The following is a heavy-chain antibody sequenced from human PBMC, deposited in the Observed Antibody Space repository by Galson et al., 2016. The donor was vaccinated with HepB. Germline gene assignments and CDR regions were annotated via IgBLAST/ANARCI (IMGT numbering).Heavy chain of an antibody. J-gene: IGHJ2*01. CDR2: ISIGSSYI. D-gene: IGHD3-22*01. V-gene: IGHV3-21*01. CDR1: GFTFSTYT. Sequence: SLRLSCAAPGFTFSTYTMNWVRQAPGKGLEWVSSISIGSSYIYYADSVKGRFTISRDNAKNSLYLQMNSLRGENTAVYYCAREDFYYDTWGRGTLVTVSS. CDR3: AREDFYYDT.